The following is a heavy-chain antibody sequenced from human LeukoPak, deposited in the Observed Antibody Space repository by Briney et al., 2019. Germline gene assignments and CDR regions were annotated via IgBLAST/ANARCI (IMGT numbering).Heavy chain of an antibody. CDR1: GFTFSSYG. CDR2: IWYDGSNK. J-gene: IGHJ4*02. V-gene: IGHV3-33*01. D-gene: IGHD6-6*01. CDR3: ARDYEDGSSPSCFDY. Sequence: GRSLRLSCAASGFTFSSYGMHWVRQAPGKGLEWVAVIWYDGSNKYYADSVKGRFTISRDNSKNTLYLQMNSLRAEDTAVYYCARDYEDGSSPSCFDYWGQGTLVTVSS.